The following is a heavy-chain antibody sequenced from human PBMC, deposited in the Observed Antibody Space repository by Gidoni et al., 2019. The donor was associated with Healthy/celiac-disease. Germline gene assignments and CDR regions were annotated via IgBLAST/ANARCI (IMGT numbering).Heavy chain of an antibody. V-gene: IGHV3-30*18. D-gene: IGHD2-2*01. Sequence: QVQLVESGGGVVQPGRSLRLSCAASGFTFSSYGMHWVRQAPGKGLEWVAVISYDGSNKYYADSVKGRFTISRDNSKNTLYLQMNSLRAEDTAVYYCAKDPDDIVVVPAAFDYWGQGTLVTVSS. J-gene: IGHJ4*02. CDR2: ISYDGSNK. CDR3: AKDPDDIVVVPAAFDY. CDR1: GFTFSSYG.